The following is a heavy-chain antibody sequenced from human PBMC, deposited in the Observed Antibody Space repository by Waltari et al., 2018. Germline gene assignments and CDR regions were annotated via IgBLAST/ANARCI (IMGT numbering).Heavy chain of an antibody. Sequence: QVQLQESGPGLVKPSETLSLTCAVSYYSISGGYYWGWVRQPPGKGLEWIANIYHDGTTYYSPSLKSRVTISLDTSQNQFSLRLTSVTAADTAVYYCARQTLGYCTSAACRRLEKWGQGILVTVSS. CDR3: ARQTLGYCTSAACRRLEK. CDR1: YYSISGGYY. V-gene: IGHV4-38-2*01. J-gene: IGHJ1*01. D-gene: IGHD2-2*03. CDR2: IYHDGTT.